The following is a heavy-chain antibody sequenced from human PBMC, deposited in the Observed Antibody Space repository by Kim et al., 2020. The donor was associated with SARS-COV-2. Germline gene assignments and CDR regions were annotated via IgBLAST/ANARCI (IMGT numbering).Heavy chain of an antibody. D-gene: IGHD3-16*01. V-gene: IGHV3-23*01. CDR2: T. Sequence: TYYADSVKGRFTISRDNSKNTLYLQMNSLRAEDTAVYYCAKPDGGGGFGYWGQGTLVTVSS. CDR3: AKPDGGGGFGY. J-gene: IGHJ4*02.